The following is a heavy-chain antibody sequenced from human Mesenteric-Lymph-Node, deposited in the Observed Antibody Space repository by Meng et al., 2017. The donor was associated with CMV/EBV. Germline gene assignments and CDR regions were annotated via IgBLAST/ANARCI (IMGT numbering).Heavy chain of an antibody. J-gene: IGHJ4*02. CDR2: SSPYSGGT. Sequence: YFVNGLRQAPGHGLAWRGRSSPYSGGTHYAQKFQGSVTMKRDTSISTAYMELSGLRSDDTAVYYCARGGTIIRGVIRAPSPLDYWGQGTLVTVSS. CDR3: ARGGTIIRGVIRAPSPLDY. V-gene: IGHV1-2*06. CDR1: YF. D-gene: IGHD3-10*01.